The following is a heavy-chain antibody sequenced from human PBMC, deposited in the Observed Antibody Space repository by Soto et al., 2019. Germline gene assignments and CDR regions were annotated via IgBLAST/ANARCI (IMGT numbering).Heavy chain of an antibody. D-gene: IGHD6-13*01. CDR1: GYSFTSYW. J-gene: IGHJ3*02. Sequence: GESLKISCRGSGYSFTSYWIGWVRQMPGKGLEWMGSIYPGDSDTKYSPSFQGQVTISADKSIDTASLQWSSLKASDTAIYYCARQGYSSSQGAFDIWGLGTTVTVSS. CDR2: IYPGDSDT. CDR3: ARQGYSSSQGAFDI. V-gene: IGHV5-51*01.